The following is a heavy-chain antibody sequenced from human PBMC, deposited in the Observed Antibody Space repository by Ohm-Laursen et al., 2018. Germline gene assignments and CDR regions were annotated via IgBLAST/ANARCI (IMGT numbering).Heavy chain of an antibody. V-gene: IGHV4-59*01. J-gene: IGHJ3*02. CDR2: ISYSGST. D-gene: IGHD6-19*01. Sequence: GTLSLTCTVSGGTISTYYWSWIRQPPGKGLEWIGYISYSGSTNYNLSLKSRATISVDTSKKQFFLKLNSVTAADTAVYYCARVKQWLIYAFDIWGQGTMVTVSS. CDR3: ARVKQWLIYAFDI. CDR1: GGTISTYY.